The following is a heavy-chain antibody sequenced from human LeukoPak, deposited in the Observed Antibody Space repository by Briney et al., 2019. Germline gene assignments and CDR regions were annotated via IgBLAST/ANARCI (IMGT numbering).Heavy chain of an antibody. CDR3: ARGRNYYGSGRSRCYGMDV. Sequence: ASVKVSCKASGYTFTSYDINWVRQATGQGLEWMGWMNPNSGNTGYAQKFQGRVTMTRNTSISTAYMELSSLRSEDTAVYYCARGRNYYGSGRSRCYGMDVWGQGTTVTVSS. CDR2: MNPNSGNT. D-gene: IGHD3-10*01. J-gene: IGHJ6*02. CDR1: GYTFTSYD. V-gene: IGHV1-8*01.